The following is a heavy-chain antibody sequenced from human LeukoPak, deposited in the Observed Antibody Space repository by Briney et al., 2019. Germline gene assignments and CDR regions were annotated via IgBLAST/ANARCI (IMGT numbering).Heavy chain of an antibody. V-gene: IGHV4-39*07. Sequence: SETLSLTCTVSGGSISSSSYYWSWIRQPPGKGLEWIGEINHSGSTNYNPSLKSRVTISVDTSKNQFSLKLSSVTAADTAVYYCARGNYDFWSGYYIDYWGQGTLVTVSS. CDR3: ARGNYDFWSGYYIDY. CDR2: INHSGST. J-gene: IGHJ4*02. D-gene: IGHD3-3*01. CDR1: GGSISSSSYY.